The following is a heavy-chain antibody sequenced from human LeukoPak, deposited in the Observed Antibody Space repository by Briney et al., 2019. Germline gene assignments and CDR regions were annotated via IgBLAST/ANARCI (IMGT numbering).Heavy chain of an antibody. CDR1: GGSISSIY. D-gene: IGHD3-22*01. J-gene: IGHJ4*02. CDR2: IYTSGST. V-gene: IGHV4-4*07. Sequence: SETLSLTCTVSGGSISSIYWSWIRQPAGNGLEWIESIYTSGSTNYKPSLKSRVTMSVDTSKNKFYMKLSSVTAEDTAVYCCARGDYYDSSGFDYWGQGTLVTVSS. CDR3: ARGDYYDSSGFDY.